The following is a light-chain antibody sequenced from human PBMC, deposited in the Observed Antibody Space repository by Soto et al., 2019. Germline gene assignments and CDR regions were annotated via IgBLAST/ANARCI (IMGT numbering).Light chain of an antibody. CDR2: GAS. Sequence: EIVLPQSPATLSLSPGERATLSCRASQSVSSYLAWYQQKPGQAPRLLLYGASTRATGIPVRFSGSGSGTEFTLTISSLQAEDFAVYYCLQYNNWPPWTFGQGTKVDIK. J-gene: IGKJ1*01. CDR1: QSVSSY. V-gene: IGKV3-15*01. CDR3: LQYNNWPPWT.